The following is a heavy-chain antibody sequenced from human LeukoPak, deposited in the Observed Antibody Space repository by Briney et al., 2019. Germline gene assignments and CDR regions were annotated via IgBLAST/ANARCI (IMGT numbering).Heavy chain of an antibody. CDR2: ISSSSSYI. CDR1: GFTFSSYS. D-gene: IGHD2-15*01. J-gene: IGHJ4*02. Sequence: PGGSLRLSCAASGFTFSSYSMNWVRQAPGKGLEWVSSISSSSSYIYYADSVKGRFTTSRDDAKNSLYLQMNSLRAEDTAVYYCARDERYCNGGSCYSSEGDRYPWGQGTLVTVSS. V-gene: IGHV3-21*01. CDR3: ARDERYCNGGSCYSSEGDRYP.